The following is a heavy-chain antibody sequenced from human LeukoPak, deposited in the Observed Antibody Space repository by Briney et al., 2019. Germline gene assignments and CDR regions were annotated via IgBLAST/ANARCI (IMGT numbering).Heavy chain of an antibody. Sequence: PSQTLSLTCTVSGGSISSGSYYWSWIRQPAGKGLEWIGRVYTSGSTNFNPSLKSRVTISVDTSKNQFSLKLSSVTAADTAVYYCARVSTWDVVPAALRVGYAFDIWGQGTMVTVSS. CDR1: GGSISSGSYY. CDR2: VYTSGST. J-gene: IGHJ3*02. CDR3: ARVSTWDVVPAALRVGYAFDI. V-gene: IGHV4-61*02. D-gene: IGHD2-2*01.